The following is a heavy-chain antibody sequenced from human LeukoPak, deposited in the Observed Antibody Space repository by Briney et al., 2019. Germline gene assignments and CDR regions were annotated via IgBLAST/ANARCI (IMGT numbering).Heavy chain of an antibody. V-gene: IGHV1-18*01. D-gene: IGHD3-22*01. CDR3: TRAPPGMTMMTDY. CDR2: VSTNDGNT. J-gene: IGHJ4*02. Sequence: APVKVSCKASGYTFTNYHIAWVRQAPGQGLEWMGWVSTNDGNTVYAQRLQGRVTMTTDTSTSVAYMELRSLTSDDTAAYYCTRAPPGMTMMTDYWGQGTLVTVSS. CDR1: GYTFTNYH.